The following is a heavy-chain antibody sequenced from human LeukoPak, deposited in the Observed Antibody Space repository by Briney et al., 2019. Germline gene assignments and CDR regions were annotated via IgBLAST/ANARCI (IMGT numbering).Heavy chain of an antibody. CDR1: GGSISSYY. CDR2: IYYSGST. Sequence: SETLSLTCTVSGGSISSYYWSRIRQPPGKGLEWIGYIYYSGSTNYNPSLKRRVTISVDTSKNQFSLKLRSVTAADTAVYYCARGVPYYYDSSGYPFDYWGQGTLVTVSS. D-gene: IGHD3-22*01. V-gene: IGHV4-59*01. CDR3: ARGVPYYYDSSGYPFDY. J-gene: IGHJ4*02.